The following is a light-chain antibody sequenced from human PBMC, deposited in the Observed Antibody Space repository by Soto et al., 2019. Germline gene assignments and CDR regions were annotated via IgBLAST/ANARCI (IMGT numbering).Light chain of an antibody. CDR2: AAS. CDR1: QGISSF. CDR3: QQLYIFPLT. Sequence: DIHLTQSPSFLSASVGDRGTITCRASQGISSFLAWYQQKPGKAPNLLMYAASTLQSGVASRFSGGESGTEYTLTISSLQPEDSATYYCQQLYIFPLTFGQGTQMEIK. J-gene: IGKJ5*01. V-gene: IGKV1-9*01.